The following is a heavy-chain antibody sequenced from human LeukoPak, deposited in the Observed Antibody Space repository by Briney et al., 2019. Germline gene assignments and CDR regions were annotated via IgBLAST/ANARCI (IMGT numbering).Heavy chain of an antibody. V-gene: IGHV4-59*08. CDR3: ARLSYDSSGYFFDY. Sequence: PSETLSLTCAVYGGSFSGYYWSWIRQPPGKGLEWIGYIYYSGSTNYNPSLKSRVTISVDTSKNQFSLKLSSVTAADTAVYYCARLSYDSSGYFFDYWGQGTLVTVSS. CDR1: GGSFSGYY. CDR2: IYYSGST. J-gene: IGHJ4*02. D-gene: IGHD3-22*01.